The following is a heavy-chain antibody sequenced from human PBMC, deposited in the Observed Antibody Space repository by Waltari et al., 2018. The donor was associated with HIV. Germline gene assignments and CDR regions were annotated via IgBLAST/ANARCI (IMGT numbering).Heavy chain of an antibody. D-gene: IGHD3-3*01. J-gene: IGHJ6*02. V-gene: IGHV1-3*01. CDR2: INAVNYNT. Sequence: QVQLVQSGAVVKKPGASVRISCETSGYTFTSYGIHWVRQAPGQRLEWLGWINAVNYNTKYSQTLQGRVTFTWDTSATTAYMDLISLRPEDTAVYYCARDYDFWSGGYYYFGMDVWGQGTTVTVSS. CDR1: GYTFTSYG. CDR3: ARDYDFWSGGYYYFGMDV.